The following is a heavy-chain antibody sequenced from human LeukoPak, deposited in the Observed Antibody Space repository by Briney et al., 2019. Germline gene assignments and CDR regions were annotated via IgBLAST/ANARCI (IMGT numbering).Heavy chain of an antibody. J-gene: IGHJ1*01. Sequence: GGSLRLSCAASGFTVSSNYMNWVRQAPGKGLEWVSVMYSGGSTFYGDSVKGRFTISRDNAKNSLYLQMNSLRAEDTAVYYCARDFAGYFQHWGQGTLVTVSS. CDR1: GFTVSSNY. CDR3: ARDFAGYFQH. CDR2: MYSGGST. V-gene: IGHV3-53*01.